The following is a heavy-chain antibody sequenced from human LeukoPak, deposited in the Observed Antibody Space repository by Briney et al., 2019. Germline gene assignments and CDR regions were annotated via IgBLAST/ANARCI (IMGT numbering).Heavy chain of an antibody. V-gene: IGHV5-51*01. Sequence: GESLKISCKGSGYSFANYWLAWVRQMPGRGLEWMGSIYPRDSDTKYNPSFQGQVSISADKSISTAYLQWNSLQASDTAIYYCARSDSSTLTWFDPWGQGTLVTVSS. CDR3: ARSDSSTLTWFDP. CDR1: GYSFANYW. J-gene: IGHJ5*02. CDR2: IYPRDSDT.